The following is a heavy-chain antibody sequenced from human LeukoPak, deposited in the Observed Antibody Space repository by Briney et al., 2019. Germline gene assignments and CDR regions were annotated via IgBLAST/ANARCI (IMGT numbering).Heavy chain of an antibody. CDR2: VHYSGTT. V-gene: IGHV4-39*01. CDR3: ARHFDY. J-gene: IGHJ4*02. CDR1: GGSISSSSYY. Sequence: SETLSLTCSVSGGSISSSSYYWGWIRQPPGKGLEWIGSVHYSGTTYYNTSLKSRVTISIDASKNQFSLKLSSVTAADTAVYYCARHFDYWGQGIMDTVSS.